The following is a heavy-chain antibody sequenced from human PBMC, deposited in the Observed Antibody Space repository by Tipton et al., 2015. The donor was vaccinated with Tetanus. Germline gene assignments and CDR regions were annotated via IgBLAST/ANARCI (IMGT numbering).Heavy chain of an antibody. D-gene: IGHD1-26*01. CDR1: GGSVNSGTYY. V-gene: IGHV4-30-4*01. CDR2: IYFSGNT. J-gene: IGHJ3*02. Sequence: TLSLTCSVSGGSVNSGTYYWNWIRQSPGKGLEWLGNIYFSGNTHYNPSLGSRIPMSVDTSKNQFSLKVSSVTAADTAVYYCARDFREGATTTLGNDVFGIWGQGTMVTVS. CDR3: ARDFREGATTTLGNDVFGI.